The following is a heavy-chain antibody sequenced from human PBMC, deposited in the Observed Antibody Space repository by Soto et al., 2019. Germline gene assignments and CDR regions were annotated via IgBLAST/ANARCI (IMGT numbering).Heavy chain of an antibody. CDR3: AREVAVARNEYFDWLLCPPPGY. D-gene: IGHD3-9*01. V-gene: IGHV3-33*01. Sequence: GGSLRLSCAASGFTFSSYGMHWVRQAPGKGLEWVAVIWYDGSNKYYADSVKGRFTISRDNSKNTLYLQMNSLRAEDTAVYYRAREVAVARNEYFDWLLCPPPGYWGQGTLVTVSS. J-gene: IGHJ4*02. CDR2: IWYDGSNK. CDR1: GFTFSSYG.